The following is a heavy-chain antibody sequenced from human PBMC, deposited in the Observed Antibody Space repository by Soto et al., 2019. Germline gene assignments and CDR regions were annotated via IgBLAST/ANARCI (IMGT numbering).Heavy chain of an antibody. CDR2: IYPGDSDT. J-gene: IGHJ6*02. D-gene: IGHD6-13*01. CDR1: GYSFTSYW. Sequence: GSLKISCQGSGYSFTSYWIGWVRQMPGKGLEWMGIIYPGDSDTRYSPSFQGQVTISADKSISTAYLQWSSLKASDTAMYYCARHGRYSSSWYESHYYGMDVWGQGTTVTVSS. CDR3: ARHGRYSSSWYESHYYGMDV. V-gene: IGHV5-51*01.